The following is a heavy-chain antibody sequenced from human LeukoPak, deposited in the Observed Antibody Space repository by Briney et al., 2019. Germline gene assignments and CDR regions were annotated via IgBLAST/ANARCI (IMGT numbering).Heavy chain of an antibody. CDR1: GGSFSGYY. CDR3: ASYSGSYWRGAFDI. CDR2: INHSGST. J-gene: IGHJ4*02. D-gene: IGHD1-26*01. Sequence: SETLSLTCAVYGGSFSGYYWSWIRQPPGKGLEWIGEINHSGSTNYNPSLKSRVTISVDTSKNQFSLKLSSVTAADTAVYYCASYSGSYWRGAFDIWGQGTLVTVSS. V-gene: IGHV4-34*01.